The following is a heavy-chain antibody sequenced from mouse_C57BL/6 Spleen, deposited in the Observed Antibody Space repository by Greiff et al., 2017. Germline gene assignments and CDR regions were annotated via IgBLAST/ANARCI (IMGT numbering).Heavy chain of an antibody. Sequence: VKLVESGAELVRPGASVTLSCKASGYTFTDYEMHWVKQTPVHGLEWIGAIDPETGGTAYNQKFKGKAILTADKSSSTAYMELRSLTSEDSADYYCTLRLAYWGQGTLVTVSA. V-gene: IGHV1-15*01. CDR2: IDPETGGT. J-gene: IGHJ3*01. CDR3: TLRLAY. D-gene: IGHD1-2*01. CDR1: GYTFTDYE.